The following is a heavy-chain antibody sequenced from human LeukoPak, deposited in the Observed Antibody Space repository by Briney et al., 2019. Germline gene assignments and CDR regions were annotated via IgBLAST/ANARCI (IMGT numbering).Heavy chain of an antibody. V-gene: IGHV3-30-3*01. CDR1: GFTFSTYF. J-gene: IGHJ3*02. CDR2: IASDGSRT. D-gene: IGHD2-21*01. CDR3: ARERQDTILHSGAFDI. Sequence: GGSLRLSCAASGFTFSTYFMHWVRQAPGKGLEWVADIASDGSRTFYVESVKGRFTISRDNSKNTPYLQMNSLRAEDTAVYFCARERQDTILHSGAFDIWGQGTMVTVSS.